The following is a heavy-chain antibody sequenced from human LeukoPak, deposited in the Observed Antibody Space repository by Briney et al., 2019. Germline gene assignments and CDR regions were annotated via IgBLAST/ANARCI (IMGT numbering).Heavy chain of an antibody. CDR2: ISSSSSNI. V-gene: IGHV3-48*01. D-gene: IGHD3-16*02. Sequence: GGSLRLSCAVSGFTFSTYGMDWVRQAPGKGLEWVSYISSSSSNIYYADSVKGRFTISRDNAKNSFYLQMNSLRAEDTALYYCARDRGGIGYYMDVWGKGTTVTVSS. CDR3: ARDRGGIGYYMDV. J-gene: IGHJ6*03. CDR1: GFTFSTYG.